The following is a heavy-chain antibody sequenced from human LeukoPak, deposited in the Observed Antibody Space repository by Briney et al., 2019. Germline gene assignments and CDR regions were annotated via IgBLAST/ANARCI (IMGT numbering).Heavy chain of an antibody. V-gene: IGHV2-5*01. CDR2: IYWKEDK. Sequence: SGPTLVKPTQTLTLTCTFSGFSLSTSGLGVGWIRQPPGKALEWLALIYWKEDKRYSPSLKSRLTITKDTSKNTVVLTLTNMDPVDTAPYYCAHSVGGSLVLDYWGQGTLVTVSS. CDR1: GFSLSTSGLG. D-gene: IGHD2-15*01. J-gene: IGHJ4*02. CDR3: AHSVGGSLVLDY.